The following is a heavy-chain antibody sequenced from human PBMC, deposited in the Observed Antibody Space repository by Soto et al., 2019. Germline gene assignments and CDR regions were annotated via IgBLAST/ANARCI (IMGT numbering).Heavy chain of an antibody. CDR3: ARGIRNYYGVDV. D-gene: IGHD5-18*01. CDR2: INSDGSTT. J-gene: IGHJ6*02. CDR1: GSTFTNYW. V-gene: IGHV3-74*01. Sequence: GGSLRLSCAASGSTFTNYWMHWVRQAPGKGLVWVSRINSDGSTTNYADSVKGRFTISRDNAENTVYLQMNSLRDEDTAVYYCARGIRNYYGVDVWGQGTTVTVSS.